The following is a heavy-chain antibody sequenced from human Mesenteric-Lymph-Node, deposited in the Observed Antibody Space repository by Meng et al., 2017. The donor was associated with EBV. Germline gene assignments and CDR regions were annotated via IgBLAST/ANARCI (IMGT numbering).Heavy chain of an antibody. CDR1: GFTFRSYT. CDR3: ARDDYTNYVLDY. D-gene: IGHD4-11*01. J-gene: IGHJ4*02. V-gene: IGHV3-21*01. Sequence: EVQLVESGEGLVRAGGSXXVSCAASGFTFRSYTINWVRQAPGKGLEWVSAISSSSVYISYADSVKGRFTISRDNAKNSLYLQMNSLRAEDTAVYYCARDDYTNYVLDYWGQGTLVTVSS. CDR2: ISSSSVYI.